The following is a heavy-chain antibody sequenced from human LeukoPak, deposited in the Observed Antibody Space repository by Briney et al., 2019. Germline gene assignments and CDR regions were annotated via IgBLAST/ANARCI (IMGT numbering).Heavy chain of an antibody. D-gene: IGHD3-3*01. V-gene: IGHV1-69*04. CDR2: IIPILGIA. CDR1: GGTFSSYA. Sequence: ASVKVSCKASGGTFSSYAISWVRQAPGQGLEWMGRIIPILGIANYAQKFQGRVTITADKSTSTAYMELSSLRSEGTAVYYCARDRIFGVVIGFDPWGQGTLVTVSS. CDR3: ARDRIFGVVIGFDP. J-gene: IGHJ5*02.